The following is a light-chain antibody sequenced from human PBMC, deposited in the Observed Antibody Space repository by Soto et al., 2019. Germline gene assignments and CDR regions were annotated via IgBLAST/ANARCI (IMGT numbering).Light chain of an antibody. V-gene: IGKV3-20*01. CDR2: GSS. Sequence: DTVLTQSPGTLSVSPGERATLACRASRSVSNNFFAWYQQKPGQAPRLLIYGSSSRATGIPDRFSGSGSGTDFTLTISSLQPEDFAVYFCQQYGSSLPHTFGQGTKVEI. CDR3: QQYGSSLPHT. J-gene: IGKJ2*01. CDR1: RSVSNNF.